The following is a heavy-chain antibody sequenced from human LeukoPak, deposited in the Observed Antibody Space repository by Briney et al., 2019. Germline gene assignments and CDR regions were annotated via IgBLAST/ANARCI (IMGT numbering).Heavy chain of an antibody. J-gene: IGHJ3*02. Sequence: GESLKISCQGSEYTFTSSWIGWVRQMPGKGLEWMGSVFPGDSDTRYSPSFEGQVTISADKAINTAYLQWSSLKASDTAMYYCARHRGAKDGSDIWGQGTMVTVAS. CDR3: ARHRGAKDGSDI. V-gene: IGHV5-51*01. CDR2: VFPGDSDT. CDR1: EYTFTSSW. D-gene: IGHD1-26*01.